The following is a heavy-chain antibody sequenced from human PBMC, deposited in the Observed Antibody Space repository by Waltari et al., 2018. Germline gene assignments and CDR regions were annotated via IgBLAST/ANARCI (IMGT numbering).Heavy chain of an antibody. V-gene: IGHV3-74*01. CDR3: ARVTVAGLDY. Sequence: EVQLVESGGGLVQPGGSLRLSCAASGFTFSSYWMHWVRQAPGKGLVWVSRINRDGSSASYADSVKGRFTISRDNAKNTLYLQMNSLRAEDTAVYYCARVTVAGLDYWGQGTLVTVSS. D-gene: IGHD6-19*01. J-gene: IGHJ4*02. CDR2: INRDGSSA. CDR1: GFTFSSYW.